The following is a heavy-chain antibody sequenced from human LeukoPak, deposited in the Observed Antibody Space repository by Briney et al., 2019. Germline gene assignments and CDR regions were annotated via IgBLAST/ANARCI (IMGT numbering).Heavy chain of an antibody. CDR1: GGTFSSYT. CDR2: IIPILGIA. Sequence: SVKVSCKASGGTFSSYTISWVRQAPGQGLEWMGRIIPILGIANYAQKFQGRVTITADKSTSTAYMELSSLRSEDTAVYYCARTAYSDFWSGYYYYYYYMDVWGKGTTVTVSS. V-gene: IGHV1-69*02. D-gene: IGHD3-3*01. J-gene: IGHJ6*03. CDR3: ARTAYSDFWSGYYYYYYYMDV.